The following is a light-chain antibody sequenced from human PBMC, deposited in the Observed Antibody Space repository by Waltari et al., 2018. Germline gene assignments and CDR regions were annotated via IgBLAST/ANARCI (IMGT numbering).Light chain of an antibody. V-gene: IGKV2-29*01. J-gene: IGKJ2*01. CDR1: QSLLHSDGKTH. Sequence: DVVMTQTPLALSVTPGQPASISCKSSQSLLHSDGKTHLYWYLQKPGQSPVLLIYQSSRRSSGVPERFSGSHSGNTATLTISGTQTVDEADYYCQAWDRDGAVFGDGTKL. CDR3: QAWDRDGAV. CDR2: QSS.